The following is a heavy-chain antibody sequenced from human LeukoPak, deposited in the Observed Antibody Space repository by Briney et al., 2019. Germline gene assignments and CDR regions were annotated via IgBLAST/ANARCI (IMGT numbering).Heavy chain of an antibody. CDR1: GFTFDDYA. V-gene: IGHV3-9*01. CDR3: AKDFSATYGMDV. J-gene: IGHJ6*02. D-gene: IGHD1-26*01. Sequence: PGGSLRLSCAASGFTFDDYAMHWVRQAPGKGLEWVSGISRNSGSIGYADSVKGRFTISRDNAKNSLYLQMNSLRAEDTALYYCAKDFSATYGMDVWGQGTTVTVSS. CDR2: ISRNSGSI.